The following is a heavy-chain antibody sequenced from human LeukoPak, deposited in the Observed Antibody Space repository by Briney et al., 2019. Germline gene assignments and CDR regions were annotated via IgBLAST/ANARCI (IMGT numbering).Heavy chain of an antibody. CDR2: INHSGST. V-gene: IGHV4-34*01. CDR1: GGSFSGYY. J-gene: IGHJ4*02. Sequence: PSETLSLTCAVYGGSFSGYYWSWIRQPPGEGLEWIGEINHSGSTNYNPSLKSRVTIPVDTSKNHFSLKLSSVTAADTAVYYCARVNSSGYPSYWGQGTLVTVSS. D-gene: IGHD3-22*01. CDR3: ARVNSSGYPSY.